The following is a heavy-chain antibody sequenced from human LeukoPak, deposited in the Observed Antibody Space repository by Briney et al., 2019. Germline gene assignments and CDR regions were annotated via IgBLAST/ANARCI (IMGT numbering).Heavy chain of an antibody. D-gene: IGHD5-24*01. CDR1: GNPLTSYD. CDR2: MNPNSGNT. J-gene: IGHJ1*01. CDR3: ARVRQLAERSFQH. V-gene: IGHV1-8*01. Sequence: ALVKAPCKASGNPLTSYDINWVRQATGQGLEWMGWMNPNSGNTGYAQKFQGRVTMTRNTSISTAYMELSSLRSEDTAVYYCARVRQLAERSFQHWGQGTLVTVSS.